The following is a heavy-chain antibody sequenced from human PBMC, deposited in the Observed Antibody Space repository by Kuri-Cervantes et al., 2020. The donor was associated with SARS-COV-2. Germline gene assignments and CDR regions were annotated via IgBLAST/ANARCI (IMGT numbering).Heavy chain of an antibody. CDR2: IKQDGSEK. CDR1: GFTFSSYW. Sequence: GGSLRLSCAASGFTFSSYWMSWVRQAPGKGLEWVANIKQDGSEKYYVDSVKGRFTISRDNAKNSLYLQMNSLRAVDTAVYYCARVVRGVSVHWFDPWGQGTLVTVSS. D-gene: IGHD3-10*01. V-gene: IGHV3-7*01. J-gene: IGHJ5*02. CDR3: ARVVRGVSVHWFDP.